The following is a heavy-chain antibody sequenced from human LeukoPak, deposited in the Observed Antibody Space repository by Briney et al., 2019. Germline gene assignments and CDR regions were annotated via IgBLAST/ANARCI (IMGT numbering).Heavy chain of an antibody. CDR1: GFTFSSYG. J-gene: IGHJ4*02. D-gene: IGHD3-10*01. CDR3: AKDVTDYYGSGSYYNAALDY. CDR2: ISGSGGST. V-gene: IGHV3-23*01. Sequence: PGGTLRLSCAASGFTFSSYGRSWVRQAPGKGLEWVSAISGSGGSTYYADSVKGRFTISRDNSKNTLYLQMNSLRAEDTAVYYCAKDVTDYYGSGSYYNAALDYWGQGTLVTVSS.